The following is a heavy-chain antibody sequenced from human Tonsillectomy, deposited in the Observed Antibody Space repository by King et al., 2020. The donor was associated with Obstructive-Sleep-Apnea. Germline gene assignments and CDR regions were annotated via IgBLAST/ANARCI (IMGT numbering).Heavy chain of an antibody. CDR2: INPDTCDT. J-gene: IGHJ4*02. CDR3: ARNSGYDYYFDY. CDR1: GYTFTGYY. Sequence: QLVQSGAEVKKPVASVKVSCKASGYTFTGYYMHWVRQAPGQGLEWMGWINPDTCDTNFAQNFQGRVTITSDTSISTAYMELSRLRSDDTAVYYCARNSGYDYYFDYWGQGTLATVSS. D-gene: IGHD5-12*01. V-gene: IGHV1-2*02.